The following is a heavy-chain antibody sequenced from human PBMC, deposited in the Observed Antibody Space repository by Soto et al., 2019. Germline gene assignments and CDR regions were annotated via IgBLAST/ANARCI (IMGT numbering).Heavy chain of an antibody. J-gene: IGHJ6*03. CDR3: ARARPRVDDFWSGSYYYYYYMDV. CDR1: GFTFSSYD. CDR2: IGTAGDT. Sequence: GGSLRLSCAASGFTFSSYDMHWVRQATGKGLEWVSAIGTAGDTYYPGSVKGRFTISRENAKNSLYLQMNSLRAGDTAVYYCARARPRVDDFWSGSYYYYYYMDVWGKGTTVTVSS. V-gene: IGHV3-13*01. D-gene: IGHD3-3*01.